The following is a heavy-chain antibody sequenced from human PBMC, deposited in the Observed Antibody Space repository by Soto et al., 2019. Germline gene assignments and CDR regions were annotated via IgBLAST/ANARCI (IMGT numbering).Heavy chain of an antibody. Sequence: PGGSLRLSCAASGFTFSSYAMSWVRQAPGKGLEWVSAISGSGGSTYYADSVKGRFTISRDNSKNTLYLQMNSLRAEDTAVYYCAKNFGSGSPRFDVLDPWGQGTLVTVSS. D-gene: IGHD3-10*01. CDR2: ISGSGGST. CDR1: GFTFSSYA. J-gene: IGHJ5*02. CDR3: AKNFGSGSPRFDVLDP. V-gene: IGHV3-23*01.